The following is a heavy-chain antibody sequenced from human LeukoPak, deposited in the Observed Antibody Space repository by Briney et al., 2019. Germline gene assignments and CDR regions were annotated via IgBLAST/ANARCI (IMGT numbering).Heavy chain of an antibody. CDR1: GGSISSYY. D-gene: IGHD5-12*01. J-gene: IGHJ4*02. CDR2: IYYSGIT. Sequence: SETLSLTCTVSGGSISSYYWSWIRQPPGKGLEWVGYIYYSGITNYNPSLKSRVTISVDTSKNQFSLKLSSVTAADTAVYYCARDSGYGSFDYWGQGSLVTVSS. V-gene: IGHV4-59*01. CDR3: ARDSGYGSFDY.